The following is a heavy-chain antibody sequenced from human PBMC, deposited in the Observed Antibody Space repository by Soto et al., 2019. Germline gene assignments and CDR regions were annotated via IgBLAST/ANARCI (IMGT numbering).Heavy chain of an antibody. D-gene: IGHD5-18*01. J-gene: IGHJ4*02. CDR2: ISGSDGRT. V-gene: IGHV3-23*01. Sequence: WGSLRLSCSSSVFTFISDAMSWVRQAPGKGLEWVSTISGSDGRTYSTDSVKGRFTISRDNSRNTAYLQMNSLRVEDTAVYYCAKGVSQYTPLALFDYWGRGTLVTVSS. CDR1: VFTFISDA. CDR3: AKGVSQYTPLALFDY.